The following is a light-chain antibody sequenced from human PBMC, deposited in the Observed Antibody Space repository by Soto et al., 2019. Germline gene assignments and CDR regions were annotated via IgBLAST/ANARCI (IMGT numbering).Light chain of an antibody. V-gene: IGLV2-14*01. CDR2: EVS. Sequence: QAASVSGSHGQSITISCTGTSRDVGGYNYVSWHQQHPDKAPKVIITEVSNRPSGVSNRFSGSKSGNTASLTISGLQAEDEADYYCSSYISSSTFVVFGGGTKLTVL. CDR1: SRDVGGYNY. J-gene: IGLJ2*01. CDR3: SSYISSSTFVV.